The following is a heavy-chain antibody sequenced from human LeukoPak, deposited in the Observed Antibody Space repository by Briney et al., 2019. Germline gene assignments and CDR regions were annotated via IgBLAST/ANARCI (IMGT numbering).Heavy chain of an antibody. D-gene: IGHD6-13*01. CDR2: INAGNGNT. V-gene: IGHV1-3*01. J-gene: IGHJ3*02. CDR1: GFNFTIYA. Sequence: ASVKVSCKASGFNFTIYAMQWVRQAPGQRLEWMGWINAGNGNTKYSQKFQGRVTITRDTSASTAYMELSSLRSEDTAVYYCARDQTGSSWFDAFDIWGQGTMVTVSS. CDR3: ARDQTGSSWFDAFDI.